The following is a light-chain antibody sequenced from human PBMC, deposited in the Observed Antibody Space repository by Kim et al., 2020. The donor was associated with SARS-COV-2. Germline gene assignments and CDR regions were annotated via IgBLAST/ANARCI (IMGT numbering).Light chain of an antibody. Sequence: ETVMTQSPATLSVSPGEGATLSCRASQSVSSDLAWYRQTPGQAPRLLIYYVSTRATGVPVRFSGSGSGTEFTLTISSLQSEDFGLYYCQQYNSWPLTFGGGTRVEI. CDR2: YVS. J-gene: IGKJ4*01. CDR1: QSVSSD. V-gene: IGKV3-15*01. CDR3: QQYNSWPLT.